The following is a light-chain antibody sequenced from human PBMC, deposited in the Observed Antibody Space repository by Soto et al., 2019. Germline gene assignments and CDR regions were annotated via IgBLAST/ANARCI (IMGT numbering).Light chain of an antibody. CDR2: KAT. CDR1: QTISSC. Sequence: DIQMTQSPSTLSGSVGDRVTITCRASQTISSCLDWYQQKPGKAPNLLIYKATSLKSGVPSRFSGSGSGTEFTLTISSLQPDDFATYYCQHYNSYSEAFGQGTKVDIK. CDR3: QHYNSYSEA. J-gene: IGKJ1*01. V-gene: IGKV1-5*03.